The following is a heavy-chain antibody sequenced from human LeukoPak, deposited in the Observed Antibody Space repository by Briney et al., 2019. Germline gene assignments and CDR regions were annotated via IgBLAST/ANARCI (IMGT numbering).Heavy chain of an antibody. V-gene: IGHV3-73*01. J-gene: IGHJ6*03. CDR2: IRSKANSYAT. CDR3: TSQLVRGYYYYMDV. D-gene: IGHD6-6*01. Sequence: GGSLRLSCASSGFTFSGSAMHWVRQASGKGLEWVGRIRSKANSYATAYAASVKGRFTISRDDSKNTAYLQMNSLKTEDTAVYYCTSQLVRGYYYYMDVWGKGTTVTVSS. CDR1: GFTFSGSA.